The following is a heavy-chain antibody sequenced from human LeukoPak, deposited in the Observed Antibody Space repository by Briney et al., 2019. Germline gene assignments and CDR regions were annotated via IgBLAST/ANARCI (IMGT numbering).Heavy chain of an antibody. D-gene: IGHD1-26*01. CDR1: GYSISSGYY. V-gene: IGHV4-38-2*02. J-gene: IGHJ4*02. Sequence: SETLSPTCTVSGYSISSGYYWGWIRQPPGKGLEWIGSIYHSGSTYYNPSLKSRVTISRDTSKNQFSLSLNSVTAADTAVYYCVRVKGGSISDSWGQGTLVTVSS. CDR2: IYHSGST. CDR3: VRVKGGSISDS.